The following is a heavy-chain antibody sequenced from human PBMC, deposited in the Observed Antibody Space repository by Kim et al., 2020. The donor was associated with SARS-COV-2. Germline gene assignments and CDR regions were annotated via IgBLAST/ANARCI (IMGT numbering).Heavy chain of an antibody. Sequence: SVKVSCKASGGTFSSYAISWVRQAPGQGLEWMGRIIPILGIANYAQKFQGRVTITADKSTSTAYMELSSLRSEDTAVYYCARDRFTAMGLGAFDIWGQGTMVTVSS. V-gene: IGHV1-69*04. CDR1: GGTFSSYA. CDR2: IIPILGIA. D-gene: IGHD5-18*01. CDR3: ARDRFTAMGLGAFDI. J-gene: IGHJ3*02.